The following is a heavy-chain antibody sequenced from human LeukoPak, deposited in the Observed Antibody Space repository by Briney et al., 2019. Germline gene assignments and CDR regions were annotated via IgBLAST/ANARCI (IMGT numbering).Heavy chain of an antibody. CDR3: ARVITIFGVVIYDY. V-gene: IGHV1-2*02. Sequence: ASVKVSCKASGYTFTGYYMHWVRQAPGQGLEWMGWINPNSGGTNYAQKFQGRVTMTRDTSISTAYMELSRLRSDDTAVYYCARVITIFGVVIYDYWGQGTLVTVSS. D-gene: IGHD3-3*01. CDR1: GYTFTGYY. J-gene: IGHJ4*02. CDR2: INPNSGGT.